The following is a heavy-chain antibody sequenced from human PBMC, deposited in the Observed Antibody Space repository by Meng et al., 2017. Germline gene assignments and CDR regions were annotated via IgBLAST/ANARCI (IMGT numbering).Heavy chain of an antibody. CDR2: IIPIFGTA. J-gene: IGHJ4*02. V-gene: IGHV1-69*05. Sequence: QVQLVQSGAGVKRPGSSVKVSCKASGGTFSSYAISWVRQAPGQGLEWMGGIIPIFGTANYAQKFQGRVTITTDESTSTAYMELSSLRSEDTAVYYCARVVGATRYYFDYWGQGTLVTVSS. CDR1: GGTFSSYA. D-gene: IGHD1-26*01. CDR3: ARVVGATRYYFDY.